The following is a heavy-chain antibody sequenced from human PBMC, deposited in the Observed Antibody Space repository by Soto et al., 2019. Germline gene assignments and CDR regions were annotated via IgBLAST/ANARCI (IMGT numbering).Heavy chain of an antibody. CDR3: ARVAKIAAAGSIDY. J-gene: IGHJ4*02. CDR1: GSTLSSFA. CDR2: ISYDGSNK. Sequence: QVQLVESGEGWANPGRSLGSSFEPPGSTLSSFALNGFRQAPGKGLEWVAVISYDGSNKYYADSVKGRFTISRDNSKNTLYLQMNSLRAEDTAVYYCARVAKIAAAGSIDYWGQGTLVTVSS. D-gene: IGHD6-13*01. V-gene: IGHV3-30-3*01.